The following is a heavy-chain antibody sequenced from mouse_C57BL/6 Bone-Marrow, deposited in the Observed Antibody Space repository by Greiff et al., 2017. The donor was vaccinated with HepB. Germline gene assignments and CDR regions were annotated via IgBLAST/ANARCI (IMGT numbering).Heavy chain of an antibody. V-gene: IGHV1-69*01. CDR2: LDPSDSYT. D-gene: IGHD4-1*01. CDR3: AITGRYFDY. Sequence: QVQLQQPGAELVMPGASVKLSCKASGYTFTSYWMHWVKQRPGQGLEWIGELDPSDSYTNYNQKFKGKSTLTVDKSSSTAYMQLSSLTSEDSAVYYCAITGRYFDYWGQGTTLTVSS. CDR1: GYTFTSYW. J-gene: IGHJ2*01.